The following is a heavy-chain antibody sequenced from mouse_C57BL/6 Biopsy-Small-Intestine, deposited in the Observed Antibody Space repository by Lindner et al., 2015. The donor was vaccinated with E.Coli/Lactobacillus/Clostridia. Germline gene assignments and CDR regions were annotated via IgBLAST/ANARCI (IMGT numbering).Heavy chain of an antibody. CDR3: VLPRGDSSGGPDAFEI. Sequence: SVKVSCKASGYSFGSYGMSWLRQAPGQGPEWMGWIGAYNGKTNYAQKFQGRITLTTDTSTSIAFLEMRSLRVDDTAVYYCVLPRGDSSGGPDAFEIWGQGTMVNVSS. CDR2: IGAYNGKT. D-gene: IGHD1-1*02. V-gene: IGHV1-64*01. J-gene: IGHJ1*01. CDR1: GYSFGSYG.